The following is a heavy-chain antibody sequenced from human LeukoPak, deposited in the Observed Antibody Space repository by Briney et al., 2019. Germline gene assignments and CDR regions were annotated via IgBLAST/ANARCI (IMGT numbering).Heavy chain of an antibody. CDR3: ARYARKLEPRDY. Sequence: SETLSLTCAVYGGSFSGYYWSWIRQLPGKGLEWIGYIYYSGSTYYNPSLKSRVTISVDTSKNQFSLKLSSVTAADTAVYYCARYARKLEPRDYWGQGTLVTVSS. CDR1: GGSFSGYY. V-gene: IGHV4-30-4*08. D-gene: IGHD1-14*01. J-gene: IGHJ4*02. CDR2: IYYSGST.